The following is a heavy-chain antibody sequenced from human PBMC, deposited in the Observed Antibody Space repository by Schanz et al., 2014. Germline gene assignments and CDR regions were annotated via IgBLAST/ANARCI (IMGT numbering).Heavy chain of an antibody. CDR2: INPNTGGT. CDR1: GYTFTSYY. Sequence: QVQLVQSGSEVKKPGASVKVSCKSSGYTFTSYYMHWMRQAPGQGLEWMGWINPNTGGTKYAQKFQGRVTMTRDTSISTAYMELSSLRSDDTAVYYCARELRLEYYFDYWGQGTQVTVSS. J-gene: IGHJ4*02. D-gene: IGHD4-17*01. CDR3: ARELRLEYYFDY. V-gene: IGHV1-2*02.